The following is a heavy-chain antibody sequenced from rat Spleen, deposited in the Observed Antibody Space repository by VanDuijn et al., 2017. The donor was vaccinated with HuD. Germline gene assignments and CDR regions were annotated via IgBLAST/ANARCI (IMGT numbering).Heavy chain of an antibody. V-gene: IGHV5-25*01. CDR1: GFTFSDYY. D-gene: IGHD1-12*02. CDR2: ISTGGGNT. Sequence: EVQLVESDGGLVQPGRSLKLSCAASGFTFSDYYMAWVRQAPTKGLEWVATISTGGGNTYYRDSVKGRFTISRDSAKSTLYLQMDSLRSEDTATYYCTRHRLYFDDGSYYHSRVMDAWGQGASVTVSS. CDR3: TRHRLYFDDGSYYHSRVMDA. J-gene: IGHJ4*01.